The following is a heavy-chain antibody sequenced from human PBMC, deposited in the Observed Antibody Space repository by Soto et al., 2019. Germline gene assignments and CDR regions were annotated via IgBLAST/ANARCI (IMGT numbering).Heavy chain of an antibody. CDR3: ARERKHIVVVTAWDY. CDR1: GYTFTSYA. V-gene: IGHV1-3*01. J-gene: IGHJ4*02. D-gene: IGHD2-21*02. Sequence: ASVKVSFKASGYTFTSYAMHWVRQAPGQRLEWMGWINAGNGNTKYSQKFQGRVTITRDTSASTAYMELSSLRSEDTAVYYCARERKHIVVVTAWDYWGQGTLVTVSS. CDR2: INAGNGNT.